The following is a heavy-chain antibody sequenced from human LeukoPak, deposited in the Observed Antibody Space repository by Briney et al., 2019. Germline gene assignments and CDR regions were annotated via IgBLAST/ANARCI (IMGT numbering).Heavy chain of an antibody. J-gene: IGHJ4*01. CDR1: GFTFSSYA. CDR3: TKVMRGRANFGSGSSLDY. Sequence: PGGSLRLSCAASGFTFSSYAMHWVRQAPGKGLEWVAVISYDGSNKYYADSVKGRFTISRDNSKSTLFLEMDSLRVEDSAVYYCTKVMRGRANFGSGSSLDYWGQGTVVPVSP. D-gene: IGHD3-10*01. CDR2: ISYDGSNK. V-gene: IGHV3-30-3*01.